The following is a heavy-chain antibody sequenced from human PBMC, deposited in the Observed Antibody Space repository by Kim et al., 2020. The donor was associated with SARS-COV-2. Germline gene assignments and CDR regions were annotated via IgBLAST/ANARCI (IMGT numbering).Heavy chain of an antibody. V-gene: IGHV4-59*01. J-gene: IGHJ4*02. CDR3: ARDSRYYFDY. Sequence: RTTSNPSLKGGVTISVDTSKNQFSLKLSSVTAADTAVYYCARDSRYYFDYWGQGTLVTVSS. CDR2: RT.